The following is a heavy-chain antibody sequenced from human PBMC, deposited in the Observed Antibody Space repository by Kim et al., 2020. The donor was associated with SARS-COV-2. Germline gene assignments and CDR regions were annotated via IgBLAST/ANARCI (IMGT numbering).Heavy chain of an antibody. CDR3: ARERVRGVPATS. Sequence: NYNPSLKSRVTISVDTSKNQFSLKLSSVTAADTAVYYCARERVRGVPATSWGQGTLVTVSS. V-gene: IGHV4-34*01. J-gene: IGHJ4*02. D-gene: IGHD3-10*01.